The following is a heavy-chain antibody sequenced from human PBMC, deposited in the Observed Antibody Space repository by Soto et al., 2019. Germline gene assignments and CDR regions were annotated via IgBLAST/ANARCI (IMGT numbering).Heavy chain of an antibody. CDR2: LGVRST. CDR1: GFTFSNYA. CDR3: ARNHIAASGTSAYDI. J-gene: IGHJ3*02. D-gene: IGHD6-13*01. Sequence: EVQLLESGGGLVQPGGSLRLSCAASGFTFSNYAMSWVRQAPGMGLEWVSTLGVRSTYYADSVKGRFTISRDNSNNALYLQMNSLRAEDTAVYYCARNHIAASGTSAYDIWGQGTMVTVSS. V-gene: IGHV3-23*01.